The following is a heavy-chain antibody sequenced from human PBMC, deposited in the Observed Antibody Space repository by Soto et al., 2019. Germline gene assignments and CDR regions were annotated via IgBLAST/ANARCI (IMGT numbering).Heavy chain of an antibody. Sequence: PGGSLRLSCAASGFTFSSYWMSWVRQAPGKGLEWVANIKQDGSEKYYVDSVKGRFTISRDNAKNSLYLQMNSLRAEDTAVYYCARDRGGYYYYYYYMDVWGKGTTVTVSS. V-gene: IGHV3-7*01. CDR2: IKQDGSEK. D-gene: IGHD3-16*01. CDR1: GFTFSSYW. CDR3: ARDRGGYYYYYYYMDV. J-gene: IGHJ6*03.